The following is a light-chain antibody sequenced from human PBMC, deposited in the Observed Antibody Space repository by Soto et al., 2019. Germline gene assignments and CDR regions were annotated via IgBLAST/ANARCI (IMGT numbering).Light chain of an antibody. J-gene: IGKJ3*01. Sequence: EKVMTQSPATLSVSPGERATLSCRASQSVSSNLAWYQQKPGQAPRLLIYGASTRATGIPARFSGSGSGTEFTLTISSLQSEDFAVYYCQQYNNSPPTFGPGTKVDIK. CDR1: QSVSSN. CDR2: GAS. V-gene: IGKV3-15*01. CDR3: QQYNNSPPT.